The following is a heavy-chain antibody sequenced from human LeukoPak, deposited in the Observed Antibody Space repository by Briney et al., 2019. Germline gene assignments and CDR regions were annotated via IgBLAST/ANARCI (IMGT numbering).Heavy chain of an antibody. CDR3: AKSGYSYGYLDY. CDR1: GFTFSSYG. Sequence: GGSLRPSCAAPGFTFSSYGRNWVRQPPGKGLEGVALISYDGSNEAFADSVKGRFTISRDNSMNTVYLQMNSLRPEDTAVYYCAKSGYSYGYLDYWGQGTLVTVSS. J-gene: IGHJ4*02. V-gene: IGHV3-30*18. CDR2: ISYDGSNE. D-gene: IGHD5-18*01.